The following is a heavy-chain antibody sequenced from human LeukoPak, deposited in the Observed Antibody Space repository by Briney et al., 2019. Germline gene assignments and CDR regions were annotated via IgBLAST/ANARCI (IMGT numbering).Heavy chain of an antibody. J-gene: IGHJ6*03. D-gene: IGHD2-15*01. CDR1: GFTFSGSI. CDR3: ARGPYCSGGSCYGVSYYYYYMDV. CDR2: ISSSSSTI. V-gene: IGHV3-48*01. Sequence: GGSLRLSCAASGFTFSGSIIHWVRQAPGKGLEWVSYISSSSSTIYYADSVEGRFTISRDNAKNSLYLQMNSLRAEDTAVYYCARGPYCSGGSCYGVSYYYYYMDVWGKGTTVTVSS.